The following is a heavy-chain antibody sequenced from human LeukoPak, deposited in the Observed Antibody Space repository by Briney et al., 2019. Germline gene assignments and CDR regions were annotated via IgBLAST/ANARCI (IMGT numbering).Heavy chain of an antibody. Sequence: PGGSLRLSCVASGFSLSDFTMEWVRQAPGKGLEWVSSISSSSSTIYYADSVDGRFTISRDNAKNSLYLQMNSLGAEDTAVYYCTRRGEAVFWYFDIWGRGTLVTVSS. J-gene: IGHJ2*01. CDR1: GFSLSDFT. CDR3: TRRGEAVFWYFDI. D-gene: IGHD3-10*01. CDR2: ISSSSSTI. V-gene: IGHV3-48*01.